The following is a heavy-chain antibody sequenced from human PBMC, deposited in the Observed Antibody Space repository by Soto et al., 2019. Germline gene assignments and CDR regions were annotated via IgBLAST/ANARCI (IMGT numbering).Heavy chain of an antibody. Sequence: QVQLVESGGGVVQPGRSLRLSCAASGFTFSSYGMHWVRQAPGKGLEWVAVISYDGSNKYYADSVKGRFTISRDNSKNTLYLQMNSPRAEDTAVYYCAKETTVTTYYDAFDIWGQGTMVTVSS. CDR1: GFTFSSYG. CDR2: ISYDGSNK. D-gene: IGHD4-17*01. CDR3: AKETTVTTYYDAFDI. J-gene: IGHJ3*02. V-gene: IGHV3-30*18.